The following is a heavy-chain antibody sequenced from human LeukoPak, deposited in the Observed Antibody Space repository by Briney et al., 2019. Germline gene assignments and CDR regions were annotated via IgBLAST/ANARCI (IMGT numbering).Heavy chain of an antibody. CDR2: INPSGGST. V-gene: IGHV1-46*01. J-gene: IGHJ4*02. CDR3: ARVPKSRAVAHHYFDY. CDR1: GYTFTSYY. Sequence: GASVKVSCKASGYTFTSYYMHWVRQAPGQGLEWMGIINPSGGSTSYAQKFQGRVTMTRDTSTSTVYMELSSLRSEDTAVYYCARVPKSRAVAHHYFDYWGQGTLVTVSS. D-gene: IGHD6-19*01.